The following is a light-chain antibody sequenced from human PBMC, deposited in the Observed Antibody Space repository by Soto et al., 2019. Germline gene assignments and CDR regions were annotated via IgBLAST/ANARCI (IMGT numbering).Light chain of an antibody. V-gene: IGKV3-15*01. CDR3: QQYNKWPLT. J-gene: IGKJ4*01. CDR1: QSVAGD. CDR2: AAS. Sequence: EIVLTQSPVTLSVSPGEGATLSCRASQSVAGDLAWYQQTPGQVPRLLMYAASTRATGIPARISGSGSGTDFTLTISSLQFEDFAVYYCQQYNKWPLTFGGGTKVDIK.